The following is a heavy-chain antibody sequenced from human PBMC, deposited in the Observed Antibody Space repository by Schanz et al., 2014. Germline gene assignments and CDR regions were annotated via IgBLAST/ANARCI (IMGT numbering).Heavy chain of an antibody. CDR3: ARDRGHGDLPGDI. CDR1: GGSVSSGGDY. D-gene: IGHD4-17*01. J-gene: IGHJ3*02. V-gene: IGHV4-31*03. Sequence: QVQLQESGPGLVKPSQTLSLTCTVSGGSVSSGGDYWSWIRQHPGKGLEWIGFISYRGSTYYNPSLKSRATISVDTTKNQYSLNLSSATAADAAVYYCARDRGHGDLPGDIWGQGTMVTVSS. CDR2: ISYRGST.